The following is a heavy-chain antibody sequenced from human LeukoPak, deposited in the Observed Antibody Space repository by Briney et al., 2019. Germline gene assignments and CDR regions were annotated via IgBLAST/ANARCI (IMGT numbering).Heavy chain of an antibody. V-gene: IGHV1-69*01. CDR3: ARQYYYDSSGYSLWYYYYYMDV. D-gene: IGHD3-22*01. Sequence: SVKVSCKASGGTFSSYAISWVRQAPGQGLEWMGGIIPIFGTANYAQKFQGRVTITADESTSTAYMELSSLRSEDTAVYYCARQYYYDSSGYSLWYYYYYMDVWGKGTTVTLSS. CDR2: IIPIFGTA. CDR1: GGTFSSYA. J-gene: IGHJ6*03.